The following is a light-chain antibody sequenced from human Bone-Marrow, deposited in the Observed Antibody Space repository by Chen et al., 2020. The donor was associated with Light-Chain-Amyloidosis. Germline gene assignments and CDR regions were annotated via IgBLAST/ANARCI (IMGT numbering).Light chain of an antibody. Sequence: SYVLPQPSSVPVAPGPTATIPCGGNNIGSTSVHWYQQTPGQAPLLVVYDDSDRPSGIPERLSGSNSGNTATLTISRVEAGDEADYYCQVWDRSSDRPVFGGGTKLTVL. J-gene: IGLJ3*02. V-gene: IGLV3-21*02. CDR3: QVWDRSSDRPV. CDR2: DDS. CDR1: NIGSTS.